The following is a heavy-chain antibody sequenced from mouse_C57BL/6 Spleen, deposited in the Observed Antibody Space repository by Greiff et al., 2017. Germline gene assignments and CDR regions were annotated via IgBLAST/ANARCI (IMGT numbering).Heavy chain of an antibody. CDR2: INPGSGGT. V-gene: IGHV1-54*01. CDR3: AREGGNYYGSSPFAY. Sequence: VQLQQSGAELVRPGTSVKVSCKASGYAFTNYLIEWVKQRPGQGLEWIGVINPGSGGTKYNEKFKGKATLTADKSSSTAYMQLSSLTSDDSAVYFCAREGGNYYGSSPFAYWGQGTLVTVSA. D-gene: IGHD1-1*01. J-gene: IGHJ3*01. CDR1: GYAFTNYL.